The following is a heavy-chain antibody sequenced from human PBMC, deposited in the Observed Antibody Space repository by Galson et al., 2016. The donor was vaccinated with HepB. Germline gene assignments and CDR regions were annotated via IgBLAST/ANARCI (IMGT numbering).Heavy chain of an antibody. CDR1: GYRLTDYW. CDR2: IDPDDSYT. J-gene: IGHJ6*02. Sequence: QSGAEVKEPGESLRISCQGSGYRLTDYWITWVRQVHGKGLQWLGRIDPDDSYTNYSPSFHGHVTISVDKSINTAYLQWSTLKASDTAIYYCARALEYGSRNYYDYYAMDVWGPGTTVIVSS. CDR3: ARALEYGSRNYYDYYAMDV. V-gene: IGHV5-10-1*01. D-gene: IGHD4-17*01.